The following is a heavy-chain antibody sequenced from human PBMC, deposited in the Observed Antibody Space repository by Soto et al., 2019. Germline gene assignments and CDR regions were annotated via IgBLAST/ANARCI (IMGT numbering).Heavy chain of an antibody. CDR2: ISGDGDST. Sequence: EVQLLESGGGLVQPGGSLRLSCAASGFTFTKYAMSWVRQAPGKGLEWVSTISGDGDSTYHADSVKGRFTISRANSKNMLYLQMNSLRAEDTAVYYCARHSLRFSCGYYYYMGVWGKGTTVTVSS. V-gene: IGHV3-23*01. CDR1: GFTFTKYA. D-gene: IGHD2-15*01. CDR3: ARHSLRFSCGYYYYMGV. J-gene: IGHJ6*03.